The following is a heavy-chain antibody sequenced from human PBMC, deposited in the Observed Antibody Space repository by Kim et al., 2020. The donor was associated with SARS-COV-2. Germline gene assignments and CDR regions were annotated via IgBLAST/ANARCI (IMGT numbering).Heavy chain of an antibody. CDR2: IYYSGST. CDR1: GGSISSSSYY. V-gene: IGHV4-39*01. J-gene: IGHJ5*02. D-gene: IGHD2-15*01. Sequence: SETLSLTCTVSGGSISSSSYYWGWIRQPPGKGLEWIGSIYYSGSTYSNPSLKSRVTISVDTSKNQFSLKLSSVTAEDTAVYYCARQARRGHIVARHDWFDPWDQGTLVTVSS. CDR3: ARQARRGHIVARHDWFDP.